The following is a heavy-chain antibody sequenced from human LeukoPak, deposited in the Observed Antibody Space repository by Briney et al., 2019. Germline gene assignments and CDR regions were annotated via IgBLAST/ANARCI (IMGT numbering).Heavy chain of an antibody. CDR1: GFTFRTYA. J-gene: IGHJ4*02. Sequence: GGSLRLPCAASGFTFRTYAMNWVRQAPGKGLEWVSTISGSGGSTYYADSVKGRFTISRDNSKNTLYLQMNNLRAEDTALYFCARDINPFAYWGQGTLVTVSS. CDR3: ARDINPFAY. CDR2: ISGSGGST. V-gene: IGHV3-23*01.